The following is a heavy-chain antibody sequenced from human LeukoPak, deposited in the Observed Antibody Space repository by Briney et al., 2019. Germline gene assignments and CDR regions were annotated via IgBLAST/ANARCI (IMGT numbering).Heavy chain of an antibody. V-gene: IGHV4-31*03. CDR2: IYYSGST. CDR1: GGSISSGGYY. Sequence: PSETLSLTCTVSGGSISSGGYYWSWIRQHPGKGLEWIGYIYYSGSTYYNPSLKSRVTISVDRSKNQFSLKLSSVTAADTAVYYCARASDYYGMDVWGQGTTVTVSS. J-gene: IGHJ6*02. CDR3: ARASDYYGMDV.